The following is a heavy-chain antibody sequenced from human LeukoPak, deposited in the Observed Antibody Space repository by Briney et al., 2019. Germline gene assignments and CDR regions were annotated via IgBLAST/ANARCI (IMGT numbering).Heavy chain of an antibody. CDR1: GYNFLRYY. J-gene: IGHJ6*02. CDR3: AREDVVLVNAVRYDYYGMDV. Sequence: ASVTVSCQASGYNFLRYYLHWVRQAPGQGVEWMGIIYPCGCRQRYAQKLQERGTITRDTSTITVYMEMSSLKSEDTAVYYCAREDVVLVNAVRYDYYGMDVWGQGTTVTVSS. V-gene: IGHV1-46*01. CDR2: IYPCGCRQ. D-gene: IGHD2-21*01.